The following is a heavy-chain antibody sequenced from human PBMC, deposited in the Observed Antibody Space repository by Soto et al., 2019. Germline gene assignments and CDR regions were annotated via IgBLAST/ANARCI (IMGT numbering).Heavy chain of an antibody. J-gene: IGHJ4*02. CDR2: ISGSGGST. V-gene: IGHV3-23*01. CDR3: AKDVWNDFWSGYSKFDY. D-gene: IGHD3-3*01. Sequence: GGSLRLSCAASGFTFSSYAMSWVRQAPGKGLEWVSAISGSGGSTYYADSVKGRFTISRDNSKNTLYLQMNSLRAEDTAVYYCAKDVWNDFWSGYSKFDYWGQGILVTVSS. CDR1: GFTFSSYA.